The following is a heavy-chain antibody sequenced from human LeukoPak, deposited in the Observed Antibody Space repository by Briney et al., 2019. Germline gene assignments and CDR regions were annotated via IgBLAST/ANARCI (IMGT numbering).Heavy chain of an antibody. Sequence: GGSLRLSCAASGFTFSSYAMSWVRQAPGKGLEWVSAISGSGGSTYYADSVKGRFTISRDNSKNTLYLQMNNLRAEDTAVYYCARPPKPHHYDFWSDYLDAFDIWGQGTMVTVSS. CDR3: ARPPKPHHYDFWSDYLDAFDI. CDR2: ISGSGGST. J-gene: IGHJ3*02. CDR1: GFTFSSYA. D-gene: IGHD3-3*01. V-gene: IGHV3-23*01.